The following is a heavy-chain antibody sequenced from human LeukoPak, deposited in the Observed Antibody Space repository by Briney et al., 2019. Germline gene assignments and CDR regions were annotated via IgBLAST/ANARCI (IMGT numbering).Heavy chain of an antibody. V-gene: IGHV3-33*01. CDR1: GFTFSNYG. J-gene: IGHJ4*02. CDR3: AREAQGQQLDY. CDR2: IWFDGSNK. D-gene: IGHD6-13*01. Sequence: GGSLRLSCAASGFTFSNYGMDWVRQAPGKGLEWVAVIWFDGSNKYYADSVKGRFTISRDNPKNTLYLQMNSLRAEDTAVYYCAREAQGQQLDYWGQGTLVTVSS.